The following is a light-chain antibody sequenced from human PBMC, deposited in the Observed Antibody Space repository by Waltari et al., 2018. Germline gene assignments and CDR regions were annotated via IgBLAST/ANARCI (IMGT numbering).Light chain of an antibody. J-gene: IGKJ2*01. V-gene: IGKV3-20*01. CDR2: AAS. CDR1: QSLSRSR. Sequence: EFVLTPSPGTLSLSPGERATLPCRASQSLSRSRLAWYQQKPGQAPRLLIYAASSRATGIPDRFSGSGSGTDFSLTISRVEPEDFAVYYCQQYGSSVMYTFGQGTKLEIQ. CDR3: QQYGSSVMYT.